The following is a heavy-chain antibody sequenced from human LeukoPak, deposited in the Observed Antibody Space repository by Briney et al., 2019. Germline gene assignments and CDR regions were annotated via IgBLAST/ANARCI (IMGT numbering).Heavy chain of an antibody. V-gene: IGHV4-34*01. D-gene: IGHD6-19*01. Sequence: SETLSLTCAVYGGSFSGYYWSYIRQPPGKGLEWIGSIYYSGSTYYNPSLKSRVTISVDTSKNQFSLKLSSVTAADTAVYYCARGKQWLVRANWFDPWGQGTLVTVSS. J-gene: IGHJ5*02. CDR1: GGSFSGYY. CDR2: IYYSGST. CDR3: ARGKQWLVRANWFDP.